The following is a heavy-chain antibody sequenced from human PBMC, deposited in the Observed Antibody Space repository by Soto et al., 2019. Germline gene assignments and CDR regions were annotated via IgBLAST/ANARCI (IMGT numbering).Heavy chain of an antibody. V-gene: IGHV1-46*01. Sequence: EASVKVSCKASGYTFTSYYMHWVRQAPGQGLEWMGIINPSGGSTSYAQKFQGRVTMTRDTSTSTVYMELSSLRSEDTAVYYCARPNGGRNLNGHFDYWGQGTLVTVSS. CDR1: GYTFTSYY. CDR3: ARPNGGRNLNGHFDY. D-gene: IGHD3-16*01. J-gene: IGHJ4*02. CDR2: INPSGGST.